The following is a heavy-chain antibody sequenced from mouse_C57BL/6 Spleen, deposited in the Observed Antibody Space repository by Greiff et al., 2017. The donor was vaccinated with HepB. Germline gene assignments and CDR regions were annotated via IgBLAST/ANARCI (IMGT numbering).Heavy chain of an antibody. CDR2: IYPGDGDT. V-gene: IGHV1-80*01. D-gene: IGHD2-13*01. J-gene: IGHJ1*03. Sequence: VQLQQSGAELVKPGASVKISCKASGYAFSSYWMNWVKQRPGKGLEWIGQIYPGDGDTNYNGKFKGKATLTADKSSSTAYMQLSSLTSEDSAVYFCARSMVTYWYFDVWGTGTTVTVSS. CDR3: ARSMVTYWYFDV. CDR1: GYAFSSYW.